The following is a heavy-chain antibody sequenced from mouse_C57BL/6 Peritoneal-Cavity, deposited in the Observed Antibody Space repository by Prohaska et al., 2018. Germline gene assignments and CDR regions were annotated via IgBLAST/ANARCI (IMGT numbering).Heavy chain of an antibody. CDR2: IFTGSGST. J-gene: IGHJ3*01. CDR3: ARGGYYYGSSYPFAY. V-gene: IGHV1-75*01. Sequence: QVQLQQSGPELVKPGASVKISCKASGYTFTDYYINWVKQRPGQGLEWIGWIFTGSGSTYYNEKLKGKATLTVDKSSSTDYILLSSLTSEDSAVYFCARGGYYYGSSYPFAYWGQGTLVTVSA. CDR1: GYTFTDYY. D-gene: IGHD1-1*01.